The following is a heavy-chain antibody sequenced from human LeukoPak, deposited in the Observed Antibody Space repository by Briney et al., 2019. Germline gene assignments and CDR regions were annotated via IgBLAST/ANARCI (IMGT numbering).Heavy chain of an antibody. J-gene: IGHJ4*02. D-gene: IGHD5-12*01. Sequence: PGGSLRLSCSASGFSFINHYMSWVRQAPGKGLECVAKIKPDGSEKLYLDSVKGRLTISRDNSKNLLFLQLNSVRAEDTAVYYCVREIWWRFDYWGQGSLVTVSS. CDR3: VREIWWRFDY. V-gene: IGHV3-7*01. CDR2: IKPDGSEK. CDR1: GFSFINHY.